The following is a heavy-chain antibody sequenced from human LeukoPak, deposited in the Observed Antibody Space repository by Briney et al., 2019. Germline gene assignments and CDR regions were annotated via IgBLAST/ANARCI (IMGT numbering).Heavy chain of an antibody. D-gene: IGHD3-9*01. CDR1: GGSFSGYY. J-gene: IGHJ6*03. CDR3: ARLQLTVSYSYYYMDV. Sequence: PSETLSLTCAVYGGSFSGYYRSWIRQPPGKGLEWIGEINHSGSTNYNPSLKSRVTISVDTSKNQFSLKLNSVTAADTAVYYCARLQLTVSYSYYYMDVWGKGTTVTISS. CDR2: INHSGST. V-gene: IGHV4-34*01.